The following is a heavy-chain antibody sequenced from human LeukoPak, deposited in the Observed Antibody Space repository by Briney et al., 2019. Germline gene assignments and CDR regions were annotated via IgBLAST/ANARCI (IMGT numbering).Heavy chain of an antibody. D-gene: IGHD3-9*01. Sequence: PGGSLRLSCVASGLTVSSYSMNWVRQAPGKGLEWVSYISSSSSTIYYADSVRGRFTISRDNSKNTLYLQMNSLRAEDTAVYYCAKGEVYYDILTGYSRPGAFDIWGQGTMVTVSS. CDR3: AKGEVYYDILTGYSRPGAFDI. V-gene: IGHV3-48*01. CDR2: ISSSSSTI. CDR1: GLTVSSYS. J-gene: IGHJ3*02.